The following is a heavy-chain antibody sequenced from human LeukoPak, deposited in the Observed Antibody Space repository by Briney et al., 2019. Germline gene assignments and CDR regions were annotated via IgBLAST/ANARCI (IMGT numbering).Heavy chain of an antibody. CDR2: IIPIFGTA. CDR3: ARQDYGGNRLDAFDI. Sequence: SVKVSCKASGGTFSSYAISWVRQAPGQGLEWMGGIIPIFGTANYAQKFQGRVTITADESTSTAYMELSSLRSEDTAVYYCARQDYGGNRLDAFDIWGQGTMVTVSS. J-gene: IGHJ3*02. D-gene: IGHD4-23*01. CDR1: GGTFSSYA. V-gene: IGHV1-69*13.